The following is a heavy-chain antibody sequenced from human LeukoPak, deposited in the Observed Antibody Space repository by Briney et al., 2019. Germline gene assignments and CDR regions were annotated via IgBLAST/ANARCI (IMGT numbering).Heavy chain of an antibody. Sequence: ASVKVSCKASGYTFTGYYMHWVRQAPGQGLEWMGWINPNSGGTNYAQKFQGRVTMTRDTPISTAYMELSRLRSDDTAVYYCARGRGRGGENWFDPWGQGTLVTVSS. D-gene: IGHD4-23*01. V-gene: IGHV1-2*02. CDR2: INPNSGGT. CDR3: ARGRGRGGENWFDP. CDR1: GYTFTGYY. J-gene: IGHJ5*02.